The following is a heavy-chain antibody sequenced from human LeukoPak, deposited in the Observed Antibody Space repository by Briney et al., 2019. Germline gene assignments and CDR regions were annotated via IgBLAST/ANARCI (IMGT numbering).Heavy chain of an antibody. D-gene: IGHD3-22*01. CDR3: ARDGYYYDSSGYYPTYYYYGMDV. J-gene: IGHJ6*02. CDR2: INPNSGGT. V-gene: IGHV1-2*04. Sequence: ASVKVSCKASGYTFTSYYMHWVRQAPGQGLEWMGWINPNSGGTNYAQKFQGWVTMTRDTSISTAYMELSRLRSDDTAVYYCARDGYYYDSSGYYPTYYYYGMDVWGQGTTVTVSS. CDR1: GYTFTSYY.